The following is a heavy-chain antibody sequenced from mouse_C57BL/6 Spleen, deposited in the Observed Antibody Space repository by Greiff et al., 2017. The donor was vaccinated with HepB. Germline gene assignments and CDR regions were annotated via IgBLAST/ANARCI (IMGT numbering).Heavy chain of an antibody. CDR1: GYTFTSYW. CDR2: IDPSDSYT. V-gene: IGHV1-59*01. J-gene: IGHJ2*01. Sequence: VQLQQPGAELVRPGTSVKLSCKASGYTFTSYWMHWVKQRPGQGLEWIGVIDPSDSYTNYNQKFKGKATLTVDTSSSTAYMQLSSLTSEDSAVYYCARQGITTVVATPDYWGQGTTLTVSS. D-gene: IGHD1-1*01. CDR3: ARQGITTVVATPDY.